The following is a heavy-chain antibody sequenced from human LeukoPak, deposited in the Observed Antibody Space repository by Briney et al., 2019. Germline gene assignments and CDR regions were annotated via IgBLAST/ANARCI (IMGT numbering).Heavy chain of an antibody. D-gene: IGHD6-19*01. CDR2: ISCNIGSI. J-gene: IGHJ4*02. CDR3: AKGTGYSSDWYNY. CDR1: GFTFDDYA. Sequence: GRSLRLSCAASGFTFDDYAMDWGRQAPGKGLEWGSGISCNIGSIGYAASVKGRFTISTDNAKNSLYLQTNSLRAADTALYSCAKGTGYSSDWYNYWGPRTLVTASS. V-gene: IGHV3-9*01.